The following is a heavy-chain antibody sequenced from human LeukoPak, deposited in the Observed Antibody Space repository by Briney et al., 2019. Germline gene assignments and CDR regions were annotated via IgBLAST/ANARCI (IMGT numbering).Heavy chain of an antibody. D-gene: IGHD6-13*01. J-gene: IGHJ6*02. CDR1: GGSFSGYY. CDR2: INHSGST. Sequence: SETLSLTCAVYGGSFSGYYWSWIRQPPGKGLEWIGEINHSGSTNYNPSLKSRVTISVDTSKNQFSLKLSSVTAADTAVYYCAREYSGQQLGPYYYYYYGMEVWGQGTTVTVSS. CDR3: AREYSGQQLGPYYYYYYGMEV. V-gene: IGHV4-34*01.